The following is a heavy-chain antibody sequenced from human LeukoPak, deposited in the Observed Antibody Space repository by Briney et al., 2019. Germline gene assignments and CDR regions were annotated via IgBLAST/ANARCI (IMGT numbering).Heavy chain of an antibody. CDR2: TSGDGSST. J-gene: IGHJ4*02. D-gene: IGHD6-19*01. CDR1: EFTFSSHG. V-gene: IGHV3-74*01. CDR3: AGGSNGWSGIDY. Sequence: GGSLRLSCGSSEFTFSSHGMYRVRRAPGEGLVWVSRTSGDGSSTNYADSVKGRFAISRDNAKNTLYLQMNSLRAEDTPVYYCAGGSNGWSGIDYWGQGTLVTVSS.